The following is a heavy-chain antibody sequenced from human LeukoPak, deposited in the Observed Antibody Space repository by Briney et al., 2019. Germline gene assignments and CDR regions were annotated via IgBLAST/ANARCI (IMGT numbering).Heavy chain of an antibody. Sequence: GGSLRLSCAASGFTFSSYWMHWVRQAPGKGLVWVSRINTDGSSTSYADSVKGRFTISRDNAKNTLYQQMNSLRAEGTAVYYCAKSEYSSPEPDWGQGTLVTVSS. D-gene: IGHD6-6*01. V-gene: IGHV3-74*01. CDR3: AKSEYSSPEPD. CDR1: GFTFSSYW. CDR2: INTDGSST. J-gene: IGHJ4*02.